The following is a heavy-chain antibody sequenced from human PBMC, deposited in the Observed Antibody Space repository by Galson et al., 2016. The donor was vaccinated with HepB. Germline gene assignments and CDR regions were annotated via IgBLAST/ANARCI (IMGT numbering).Heavy chain of an antibody. CDR2: ISYDGRNE. J-gene: IGHJ4*02. CDR3: ARVLGPYYDSSGYFGY. D-gene: IGHD3-22*01. CDR1: GFTFSSHA. V-gene: IGHV3-30*04. Sequence: SLRLSCAASGFTFSSHAMHWVRQAPGTGLEWVALISYDGRNEYYTDYVKGRFPISRDSSKNTLHLQMNRRRTEDTAVHYCARVLGPYYDSSGYFGYWGQGTLVTVSS.